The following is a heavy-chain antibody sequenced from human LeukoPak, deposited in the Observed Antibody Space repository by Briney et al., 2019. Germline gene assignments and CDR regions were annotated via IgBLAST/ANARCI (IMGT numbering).Heavy chain of an antibody. Sequence: PGGSLRLSCAASGFTFSSYAMSWVRQALGKGLEWVSAISGSGGSTYYADSVKGRFTISRDNSKNTLYLQMNSLRAEDTAVYYCAKDPHGPAAYYDYVWGSYRSDYWGQGTLVTVSS. J-gene: IGHJ4*02. CDR2: ISGSGGST. CDR1: GFTFSSYA. D-gene: IGHD3-16*02. CDR3: AKDPHGPAAYYDYVWGSYRSDY. V-gene: IGHV3-23*01.